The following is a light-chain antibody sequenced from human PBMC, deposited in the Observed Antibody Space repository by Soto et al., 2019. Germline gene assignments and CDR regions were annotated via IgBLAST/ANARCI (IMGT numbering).Light chain of an antibody. CDR2: DAS. V-gene: IGKV1-5*01. CDR3: QQYNSYPLT. CDR1: QSISSW. J-gene: IGKJ4*01. Sequence: DIQMTQSPSTLSAPVGDRVTITCRASQSISSWLAWYQQNPGKAPKLLIYDASSLESGVPSRFSGSGSGTEFTLTISSLQPDDFATYYCQQYNSYPLTFGGGTKVDIK.